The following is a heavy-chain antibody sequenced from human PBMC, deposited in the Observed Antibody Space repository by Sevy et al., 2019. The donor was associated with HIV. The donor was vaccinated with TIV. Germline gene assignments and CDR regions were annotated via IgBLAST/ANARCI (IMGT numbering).Heavy chain of an antibody. V-gene: IGHV3-23*01. CDR2: ISGGDDST. Sequence: GGSLRLSCAASGFIFSDYAMSWVRQAPGKGLEWVSSISGGDDSTYYADSVKGRFTVSRDNSKNTLYLQMNTLRAEDTALYYYAKFGDYYDSGGYYWYFDFWGRCTLVTVSS. D-gene: IGHD3-22*01. J-gene: IGHJ2*01. CDR3: AKFGDYYDSGGYYWYFDF. CDR1: GFIFSDYA.